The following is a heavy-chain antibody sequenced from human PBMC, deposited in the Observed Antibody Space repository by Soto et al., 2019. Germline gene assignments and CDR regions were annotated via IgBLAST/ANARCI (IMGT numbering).Heavy chain of an antibody. D-gene: IGHD5-18*01. CDR1: GFTFSTYA. Sequence: QVQLVESGGGVVQPGRSLRLSCAASGFTFSTYAMHWVRQAPGKGLEWVAVISYDGTNKYYADSVRGRFTISRDNSKNTLFLQINSLRAEDTAVYYCAKDGDRYNYGYVMLDKYYYGMDVWGQGTTVTVSS. J-gene: IGHJ6*02. V-gene: IGHV3-30-3*01. CDR3: AKDGDRYNYGYVMLDKYYYGMDV. CDR2: ISYDGTNK.